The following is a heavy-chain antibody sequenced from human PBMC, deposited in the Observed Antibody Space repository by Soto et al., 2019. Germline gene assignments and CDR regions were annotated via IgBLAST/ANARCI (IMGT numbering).Heavy chain of an antibody. D-gene: IGHD5-18*01. CDR2: IIPIFGTA. CDR1: GGTFSSYA. Sequence: SVKVSCKASGGTFSSYAISWVRQAPGQGLEWMGGIIPIFGTANYAQKFQGRVTITADESTSTAYMELGSLRTEDTAVYYCAARDTAMAEYFQHWGQGILVTVSS. V-gene: IGHV1-69*13. J-gene: IGHJ1*01. CDR3: AARDTAMAEYFQH.